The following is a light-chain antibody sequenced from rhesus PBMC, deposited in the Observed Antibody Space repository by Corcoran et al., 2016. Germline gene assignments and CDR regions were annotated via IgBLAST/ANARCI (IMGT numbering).Light chain of an antibody. CDR3: QQYYSAPYN. CDR1: QGISYW. J-gene: IGKJ2*01. V-gene: IGKV1-21*01. CDR2: KAS. Sequence: DIQMTQSPSSLSASVGDRVTITCRASQGISYWLAWYQQKPGKAPTLLIYKASNLQSGVPSRFSGSGSGTDFTLTISSLQPEDFATYYCQQYYSAPYNFGQGAKVEIK.